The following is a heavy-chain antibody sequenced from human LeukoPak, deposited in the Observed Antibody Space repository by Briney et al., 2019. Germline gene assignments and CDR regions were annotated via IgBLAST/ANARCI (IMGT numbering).Heavy chain of an antibody. CDR1: GVSINTYF. V-gene: IGHV4-59*01. CDR3: VSQLGGTTFR. Sequence: SETLSLTCTVSGVSINTYFWSWILQPPGKGLEWIGYVYYNGITNYNPSLKSRVSISLDTSKNQFSLRLNSVTAAETAVYYCVSQLGGTTFRWGQGTLVTVSS. J-gene: IGHJ4*02. D-gene: IGHD1/OR15-1a*01. CDR2: VYYNGIT.